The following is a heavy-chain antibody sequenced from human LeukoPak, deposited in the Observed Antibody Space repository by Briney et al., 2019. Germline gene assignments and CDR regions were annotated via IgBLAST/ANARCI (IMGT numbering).Heavy chain of an antibody. Sequence: SETLSLTCAVYGGPFSGYYWSWMRQPPGKGLEWIGEINHSGSTNYNPSLKSRVNISVDTQKNESTLKLSSVTAADTAVYYCARMPHYYGMDVWGQGTTVTVSS. V-gene: IGHV4-34*01. CDR2: INHSGST. CDR1: GGPFSGYY. J-gene: IGHJ6*02. CDR3: ARMPHYYGMDV. D-gene: IGHD2-2*01.